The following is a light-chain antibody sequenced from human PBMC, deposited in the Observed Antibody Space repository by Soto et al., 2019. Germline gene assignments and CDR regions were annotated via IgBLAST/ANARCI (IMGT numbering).Light chain of an antibody. CDR1: SSKNGGNY. Sequence: QSVLTQPPSVSAAPGQKVTISCSGSSSKNGGNYVSWYQQLPGTASKLLIYENNKRPSGIPDRFSGSKSGTSATLGITGLQTGDEADYYCGTWDYSLSQVFGTGTKVTVL. CDR2: ENN. J-gene: IGLJ1*01. V-gene: IGLV1-51*02. CDR3: GTWDYSLSQV.